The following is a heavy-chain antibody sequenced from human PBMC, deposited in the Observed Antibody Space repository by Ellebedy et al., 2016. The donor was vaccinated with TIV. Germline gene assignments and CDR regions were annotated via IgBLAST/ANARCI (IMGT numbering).Heavy chain of an antibody. CDR2: LSISGGSR. J-gene: IGHJ3*01. CDR3: AKVLQYYDAGGYYHDAFDV. D-gene: IGHD3-22*01. Sequence: GESLKISXAASGFTLSNSAMTWVRQAPGKGLEWVSTLSISGGSRYYLDSVKGRFTISRDTSKNTLFLHMGSLRDDDTAVYYCAKVLQYYDAGGYYHDAFDVWGQGTMVTVSS. V-gene: IGHV3-23*01. CDR1: GFTLSNSA.